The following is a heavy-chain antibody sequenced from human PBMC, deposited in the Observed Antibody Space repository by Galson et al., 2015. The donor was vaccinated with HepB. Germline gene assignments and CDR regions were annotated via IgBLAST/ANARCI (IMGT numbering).Heavy chain of an antibody. CDR3: ARVVPAAMVWFDP. CDR2: ISSSGSTI. Sequence: SLRLSCAASGFTFSDYYMSWIRQAPGKGLEWVSYISSSGSTIYYADSVKGRFTISRDNAKNSLYLQMNSLRAEDTAVYYCARVVPAAMVWFDPWGQGTLVTVSS. J-gene: IGHJ5*02. CDR1: GFTFSDYY. D-gene: IGHD2-2*01. V-gene: IGHV3-11*01.